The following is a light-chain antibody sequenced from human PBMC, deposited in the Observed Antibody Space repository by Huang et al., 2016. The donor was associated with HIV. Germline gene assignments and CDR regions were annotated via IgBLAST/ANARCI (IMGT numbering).Light chain of an antibody. Sequence: IQMTHAPSSLSAPVGDRVIITCRASQIINRYLNWYQQMSGQAPKLMISGASTLQGGVSPRFSGSGSGTDFTLTITDVQPEDSATYFCQQSYNIPRTFGQGTLLEI. CDR3: QQSYNIPRT. CDR1: QIINRY. CDR2: GAS. V-gene: IGKV1-39*01. J-gene: IGKJ2*01.